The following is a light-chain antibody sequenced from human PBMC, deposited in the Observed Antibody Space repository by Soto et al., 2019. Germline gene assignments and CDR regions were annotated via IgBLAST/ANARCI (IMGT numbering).Light chain of an antibody. V-gene: IGKV4-1*01. Sequence: DIVMTQSPDSLAVSLGERATINCKSSQSVLYSSNNKNYLAWYQQKPGQPPKLLIYWASTRESGVPDRFSGSGSGTDFTLTISSLHAEDVAVYYCQQYYSTPRGTFGQGTKLEIK. J-gene: IGKJ2*02. CDR3: QQYYSTPRGT. CDR2: WAS. CDR1: QSVLYSSNNKNY.